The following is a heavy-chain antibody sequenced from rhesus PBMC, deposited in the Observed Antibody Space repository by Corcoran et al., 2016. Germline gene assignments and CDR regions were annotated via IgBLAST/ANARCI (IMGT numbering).Heavy chain of an antibody. CDR1: GGPISSNY. CDR2: ISGSGGST. J-gene: IGHJ5-1*01. V-gene: IGHV4-173*01. CDR3: ARDLPSSDRFDV. D-gene: IGHD2-39*01. Sequence: QLQLQESGPGLVKPSETLSLTCAVSGGPISSNYWSWTRQPPGKGLEWIGRISGSGGSTDYYPSLKSRVTISTDTSKNQFSLKLKSVTAADTAVYYCARDLPSSDRFDVWGAGVLVTVSS.